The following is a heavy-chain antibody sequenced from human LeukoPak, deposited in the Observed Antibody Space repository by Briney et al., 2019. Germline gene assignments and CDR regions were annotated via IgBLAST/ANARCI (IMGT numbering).Heavy chain of an antibody. J-gene: IGHJ5*02. V-gene: IGHV3-23*01. Sequence: GGSLRLSCAASGFTFSSYAMSWVRQAPGKGLEWVSAISGSGGSTYYADSVKGRFTISRDNSKNTLYLQMNSLRAEDTAVYYCAKDLSPRRRIAAAVGWFDPWGQGTLVTVSS. D-gene: IGHD6-13*01. CDR3: AKDLSPRRRIAAAVGWFDP. CDR1: GFTFSSYA. CDR2: ISGSGGST.